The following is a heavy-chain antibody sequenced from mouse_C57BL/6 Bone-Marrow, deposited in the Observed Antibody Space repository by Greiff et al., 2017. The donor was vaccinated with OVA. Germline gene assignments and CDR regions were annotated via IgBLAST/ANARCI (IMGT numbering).Heavy chain of an antibody. Sequence: QVQLQQSGAELMKPGASVKLSCKATGYTFTGYWIEWVKQRPGHGLEWIGEILPGSGSTNYNEKFKGKATFPADTSSNTAYMQLSSLTTEDSAIYYCAREGPIYYYGSSHFDYWGQGTTLTVSS. CDR2: ILPGSGST. V-gene: IGHV1-9*01. D-gene: IGHD1-1*01. CDR1: GYTFTGYW. J-gene: IGHJ2*01. CDR3: AREGPIYYYGSSHFDY.